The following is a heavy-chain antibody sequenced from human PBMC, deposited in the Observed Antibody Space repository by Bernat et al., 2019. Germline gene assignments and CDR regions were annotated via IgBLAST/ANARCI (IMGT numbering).Heavy chain of an antibody. D-gene: IGHD3-9*01. J-gene: IGHJ4*02. CDR2: IYYSGST. CDR1: GGSISSSSYY. Sequence: QLQLQESGPGLVKPSETLSLTCTVSGGSISSSSYYWGWIRQPPGKGLEWIGSIYYSGSTYYNPSLKSRVTISVDTSKNQFSLKLSSVTAADTAVYYCAGSDILTGYYKGYFDYWGQGTLVTVSS. V-gene: IGHV4-39*07. CDR3: AGSDILTGYYKGYFDY.